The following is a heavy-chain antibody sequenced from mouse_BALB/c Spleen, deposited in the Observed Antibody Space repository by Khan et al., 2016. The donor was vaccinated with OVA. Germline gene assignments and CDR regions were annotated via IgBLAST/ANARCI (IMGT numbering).Heavy chain of an antibody. D-gene: IGHD3-2*02. J-gene: IGHJ2*01. CDR3: AREEALYYFDY. CDR2: IYPGTNNA. Sequence: QVQLQQPGAELVRPGASVKLSCKTSGYIFTSYWIHWVKQRSGQGLEWIARIYPGTNNAYYNEKLKDKATLTADKSSSTVYMQLSSLKSEDSAVYFCAREEALYYFDYWGQGTTLTVSS. V-gene: IGHV1S132*01. CDR1: GYIFTSYW.